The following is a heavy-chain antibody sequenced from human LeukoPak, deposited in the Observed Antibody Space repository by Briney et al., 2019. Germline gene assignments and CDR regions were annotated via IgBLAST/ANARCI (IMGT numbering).Heavy chain of an antibody. D-gene: IGHD2-15*01. V-gene: IGHV3-33*01. CDR3: ARADVVVAATDY. CDR2: IWYDGSNK. Sequence: GGSLRLSCAASGFTFSSYGMHWVRQAPGKGLEWVAVIWYDGSNKYYADSVKGRFTISRDNSKNTLYLQMNSLRAEDTAVYYCARADVVVAATDYWGQGTLVTVSS. J-gene: IGHJ4*02. CDR1: GFTFSSYG.